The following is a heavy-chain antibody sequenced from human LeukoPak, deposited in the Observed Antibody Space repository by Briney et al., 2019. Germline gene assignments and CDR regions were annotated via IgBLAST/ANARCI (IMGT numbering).Heavy chain of an antibody. J-gene: IGHJ4*02. V-gene: IGHV3-30*03. D-gene: IGHD3-10*01. Sequence: GGSLRLSCGASGFTFRTYGMHWVRQAPGKGLEWVAVISYDGSNKYCADSVKGRFTISRDNSKNTLYLQMNSLRAEDTAVYYCASVRGASGNYYIDYWGQGTLVTVSS. CDR2: ISYDGSNK. CDR3: ASVRGASGNYYIDY. CDR1: GFTFRTYG.